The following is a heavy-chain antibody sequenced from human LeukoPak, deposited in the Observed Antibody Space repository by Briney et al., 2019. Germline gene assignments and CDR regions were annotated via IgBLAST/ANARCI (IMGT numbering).Heavy chain of an antibody. CDR1: GGTFSSYA. D-gene: IGHD5-12*01. Sequence: ASVKVSRKASGGTFSSYAISWVRQAPGQGLEWMGRIIPILGIANYAQKFQGRVTITADKSTSTAYMELSSLRSEDTAVYYCARDEDGYSGYEMDYWGQGTLVTVSS. V-gene: IGHV1-69*04. J-gene: IGHJ4*02. CDR3: ARDEDGYSGYEMDY. CDR2: IIPILGIA.